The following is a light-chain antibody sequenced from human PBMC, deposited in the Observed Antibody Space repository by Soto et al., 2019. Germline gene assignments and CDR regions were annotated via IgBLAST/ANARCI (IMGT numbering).Light chain of an antibody. CDR1: QSVSSSY. J-gene: IGKJ1*01. Sequence: EIVLTQSPGTLSFSPGERATLSCRASQSVSSSYLAWYQQKPGQAPRLLIYGASRRATGSPDRFSGSGSGTNFTLTISRPEPEYFAVYCCQQYGSSLWTFVQGTKVEIK. CDR3: QQYGSSLWT. V-gene: IGKV3-20*01. CDR2: GAS.